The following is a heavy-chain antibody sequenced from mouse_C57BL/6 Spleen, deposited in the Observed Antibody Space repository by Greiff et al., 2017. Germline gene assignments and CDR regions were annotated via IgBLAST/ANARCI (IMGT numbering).Heavy chain of an antibody. J-gene: IGHJ4*01. CDR1: GFTFSSYG. Sequence: EVKLVESGGDLVKPGGSLKLSCAASGFTFSSYGMSWVRQTPDKRLGWVATISSGGSYTYYPDSVKGRFTISRDNAKNTLYLQMSSLKSEDTAMYYCSRQNLPYAMDYWGQGTSVTVSS. D-gene: IGHD2-1*01. V-gene: IGHV5-6*01. CDR3: SRQNLPYAMDY. CDR2: ISSGGSYT.